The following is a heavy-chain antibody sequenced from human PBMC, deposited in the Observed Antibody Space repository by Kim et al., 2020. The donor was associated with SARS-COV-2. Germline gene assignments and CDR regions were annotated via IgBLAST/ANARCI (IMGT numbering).Heavy chain of an antibody. CDR2: T. J-gene: IGHJ6*02. V-gene: IGHV4-4*06. Sequence: THYNPSRKVRVIMSMDTSKHQYSLKLTSVTAADTAVYFCARADYYYGMDVWGQGTTVTVSS. CDR3: ARADYYYGMDV.